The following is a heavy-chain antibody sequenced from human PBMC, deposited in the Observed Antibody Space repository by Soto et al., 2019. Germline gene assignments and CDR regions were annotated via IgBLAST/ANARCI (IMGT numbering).Heavy chain of an antibody. CDR3: AKGRRYYYDSSGYLSWVDY. CDR1: SFTFTSYG. Sequence: GGSLNLSFAASSFTFTSYGMHWVRQAQGKGLEWVAVISYDGSNKYYADSVKGRFTISRDNSKNTLYLQMNSLRAEDTAVYYCAKGRRYYYDSSGYLSWVDYWGQGT. J-gene: IGHJ4*02. V-gene: IGHV3-30*18. D-gene: IGHD3-22*01. CDR2: ISYDGSNK.